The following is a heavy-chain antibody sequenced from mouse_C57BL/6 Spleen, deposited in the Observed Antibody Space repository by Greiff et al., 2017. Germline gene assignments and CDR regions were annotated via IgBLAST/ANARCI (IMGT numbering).Heavy chain of an antibody. J-gene: IGHJ2*01. Sequence: VQLQQPGAELVKPGASVKLSCKASGYTFTSYWMHWVKQRPGQGLEWIGMIHPNSGSTNYNEKFKSKATLTVDKSSSTAYMQLSSLTSEDSAVYYCASNLLLRNYFDYWGQGTTLTVSS. V-gene: IGHV1-64*01. D-gene: IGHD1-1*01. CDR1: GYTFTSYW. CDR2: IHPNSGST. CDR3: ASNLLLRNYFDY.